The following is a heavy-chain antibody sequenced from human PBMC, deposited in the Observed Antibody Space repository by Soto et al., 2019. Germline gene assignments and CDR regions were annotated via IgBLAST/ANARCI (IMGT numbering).Heavy chain of an antibody. CDR2: VYYSGST. J-gene: IGHJ6*02. Sequence: PSETLSLTCTVSGCSFSSSCFYWVWLRQPPGKGLEGMGSVYYSGSTYYNPSPKSRVTISVDTSNNQVALKLSSVTAADTAMYYCASPVYPIDIVVVPAADYGIDVWGQGTTVTVSS. CDR3: ASPVYPIDIVVVPAADYGIDV. D-gene: IGHD2-2*01. CDR1: GCSFSSSCFY. V-gene: IGHV4-39*01.